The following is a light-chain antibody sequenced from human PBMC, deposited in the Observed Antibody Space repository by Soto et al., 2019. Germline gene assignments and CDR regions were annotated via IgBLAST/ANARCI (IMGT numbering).Light chain of an antibody. CDR1: QTINNN. J-gene: IGKJ5*01. V-gene: IGKV1-39*01. Sequence: DIEMTQSPASLSASVGDRVTISCRTSQTINNNLNWYQQRPGKAPKLLIYSSSSLMSGVPPRFSGSGSGTDFTLTISSPQPEDFATYFCQQTYSTPITFGQGTRLDIK. CDR2: SSS. CDR3: QQTYSTPIT.